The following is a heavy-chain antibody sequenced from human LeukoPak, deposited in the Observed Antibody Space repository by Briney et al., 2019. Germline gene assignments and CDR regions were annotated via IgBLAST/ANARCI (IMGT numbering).Heavy chain of an antibody. CDR2: ISTTSSYT. V-gene: IGHV3-11*05. D-gene: IGHD2-2*02. J-gene: IGHJ5*02. CDR3: ARDWYCSSSICYTDRNWFDP. CDR1: GFTFSDYY. Sequence: GGSLRLSCAASGFTFSDYYMSWIRQAPGKGLEWVSYISTTSSYTDYADSVRGRFTISRDNANNLLYLQMNSLRPEDTAVYYCARDWYCSSSICYTDRNWFDPWGQGTLVTVSS.